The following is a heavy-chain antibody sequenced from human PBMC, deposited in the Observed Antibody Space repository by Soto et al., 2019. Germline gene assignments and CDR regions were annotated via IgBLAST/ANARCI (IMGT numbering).Heavy chain of an antibody. CDR3: AKASIVVVTTDAFDI. J-gene: IGHJ3*02. V-gene: IGHV3-23*01. Sequence: AGGSLRLSCSASGFTFCSYAISWVRPAPWKGLEWVSAISGSGGSTYYADSVKGRFTISRDNSKNTLYLQMNSLRAEDTAVYYCAKASIVVVTTDAFDIWGQGTMVTVSS. CDR2: ISGSGGST. D-gene: IGHD3-22*01. CDR1: GFTFCSYA.